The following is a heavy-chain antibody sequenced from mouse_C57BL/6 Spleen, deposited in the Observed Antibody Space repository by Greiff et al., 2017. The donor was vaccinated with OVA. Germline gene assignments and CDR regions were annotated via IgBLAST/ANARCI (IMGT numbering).Heavy chain of an antibody. J-gene: IGHJ3*01. CDR1: GFTFSDYG. CDR2: ISSGSSTI. CDR3: ARPGSILCAD. Sequence: EVQLVESGGGLVKPGGSLKLSCAASGFTFSDYGMHWVRQAPEKGLEWVAYISSGSSTIYYADTVKGRFTIARDNAKNTLFLQRTSRRSEDTAMDYCARPGSILCADWGQGTLVTVSA. V-gene: IGHV5-17*01. D-gene: IGHD2-10*02.